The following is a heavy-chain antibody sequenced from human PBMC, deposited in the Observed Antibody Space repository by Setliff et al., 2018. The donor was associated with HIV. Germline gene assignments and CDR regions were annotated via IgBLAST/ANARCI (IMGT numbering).Heavy chain of an antibody. D-gene: IGHD3-3*01. V-gene: IGHV4-39*07. J-gene: IGHJ3*02. Sequence: PSETLSLTCTVSGGSISSSSYYWGWIRQPPGKGLEWIGSFSHGGTTYYNPPLKSRVTISVDTSKNQVSLKLRSATAADTAVYYCARGVITVFGVVINDDAFDMWGQGTMVTVSS. CDR2: FSHGGTT. CDR1: GGSISSSSYY. CDR3: ARGVITVFGVVINDDAFDM.